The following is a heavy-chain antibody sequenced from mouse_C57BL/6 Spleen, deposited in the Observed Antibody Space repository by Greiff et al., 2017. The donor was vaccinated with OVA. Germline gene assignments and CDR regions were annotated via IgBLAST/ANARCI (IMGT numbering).Heavy chain of an antibody. Sequence: VKLVESGAELVKPGASVKISCKASGYAFSSYWMNWVKQRPGKGLEWIGQIYPGDGDTNYNGKFKGKATLTADKSSSTAYMQLSSLTSEDSAVYFCARGEIYYYGSSPSFDVWGTGTTVTVSS. J-gene: IGHJ1*03. D-gene: IGHD1-1*01. V-gene: IGHV1-80*01. CDR3: ARGEIYYYGSSPSFDV. CDR1: GYAFSSYW. CDR2: IYPGDGDT.